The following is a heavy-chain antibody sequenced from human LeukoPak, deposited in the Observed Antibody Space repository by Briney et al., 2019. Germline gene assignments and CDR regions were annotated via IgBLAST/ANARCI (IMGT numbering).Heavy chain of an antibody. CDR1: GFTFSTYW. D-gene: IGHD6-19*01. CDR3: VRDMNSAGMRSYYYYYGMDV. V-gene: IGHV3-74*01. J-gene: IGHJ6*02. Sequence: GGSLRLSCAASGFTFSTYWMYWVRQAPGKGLVWVSRIKSDGSSTSYADSVKGRFTISRDNAKNTLYLQMNSLRAEDTAAYYCVRDMNSAGMRSYYYYYGMDVWGQGTTVTVSS. CDR2: IKSDGSST.